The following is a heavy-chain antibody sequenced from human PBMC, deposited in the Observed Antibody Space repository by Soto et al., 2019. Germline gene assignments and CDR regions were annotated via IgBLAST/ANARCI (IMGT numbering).Heavy chain of an antibody. D-gene: IGHD6-19*01. Sequence: QITLRESGPTLVKPTQTLTLTCTFSGFSLSSGGVGVGWIRQPPGKALEWLAFIYWDGDKRYRTSLKSRLAITKDTSKKQVVLTMTNMDPVDTATYYCAHRPIVVSGTRGFAWFDPWGQGTLVTVSS. V-gene: IGHV2-5*02. CDR1: GFSLSSGGVG. CDR3: AHRPIVVSGTRGFAWFDP. J-gene: IGHJ5*02. CDR2: IYWDGDK.